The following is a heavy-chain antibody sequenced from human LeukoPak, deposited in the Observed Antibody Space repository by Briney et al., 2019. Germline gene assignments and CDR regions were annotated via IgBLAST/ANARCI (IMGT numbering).Heavy chain of an antibody. D-gene: IGHD2-2*01. CDR2: ISSSGSTI. V-gene: IGHV3-11*01. CDR1: GFTFSDYY. CDR3: PRDSIVVVPAALWGYYYYGMDV. Sequence: GGSLRLSCAASGFTFSDYYMSWVRQAPGKGLEWVSYISSSGSTIYYADSVKGRFTISRDNDKNSLYLQMNSLRAEDTAVYYCPRDSIVVVPAALWGYYYYGMDVWGQGTTVTVSS. J-gene: IGHJ6*02.